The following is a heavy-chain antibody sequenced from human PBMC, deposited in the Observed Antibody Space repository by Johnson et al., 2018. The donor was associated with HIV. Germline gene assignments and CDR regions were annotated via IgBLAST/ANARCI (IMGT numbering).Heavy chain of an antibody. Sequence: MQLVESGGGLVQPGGSLRLSCAASGFTFTNFWMSWVRQAPGKGLEWVADIKQDGSEKYYLDPVKGRFTISRDNARKSLYLQMNNLRAEDTAVYYCVRDDGSDFEAFDLWGQGTMVTV. CDR1: GFTFTNFW. J-gene: IGHJ3*01. CDR3: VRDDGSDFEAFDL. CDR2: IKQDGSEK. D-gene: IGHD2-21*01. V-gene: IGHV3-7*05.